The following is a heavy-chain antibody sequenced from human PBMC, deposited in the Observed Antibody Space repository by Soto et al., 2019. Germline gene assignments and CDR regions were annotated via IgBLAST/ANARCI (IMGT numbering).Heavy chain of an antibody. Sequence: ASVKVSCKASGGTFSSYAISWVRQAPGQGLEWMGGIIPIFGTANYAQKFQGRVTITADESTSTAYMELSSLRSEDTAVYYCARGGDEVVYDSSGYYPHYYYYGMDVWGQGTTVTVSS. CDR1: GGTFSSYA. V-gene: IGHV1-69*13. CDR3: ARGGDEVVYDSSGYYPHYYYYGMDV. J-gene: IGHJ6*02. D-gene: IGHD3-22*01. CDR2: IIPIFGTA.